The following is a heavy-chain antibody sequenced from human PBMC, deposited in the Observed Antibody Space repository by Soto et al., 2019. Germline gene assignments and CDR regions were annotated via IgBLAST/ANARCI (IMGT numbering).Heavy chain of an antibody. V-gene: IGHV4-39*07. CDR2: INHSGST. CDR3: ARGRALYGSGSYSPISDYYYGMDV. J-gene: IGHJ6*02. D-gene: IGHD3-10*01. CDR1: GGSISSVSSY. Sequence: PSETLSLTCTVSGGSISSVSSYWSWIRQPPGKGLEWIGEINHSGSTNYNPSLKSRVTISVDTSKNQFSLKLSSVTAADTAVYYCARGRALYGSGSYSPISDYYYGMDVWGQGTTVTVSS.